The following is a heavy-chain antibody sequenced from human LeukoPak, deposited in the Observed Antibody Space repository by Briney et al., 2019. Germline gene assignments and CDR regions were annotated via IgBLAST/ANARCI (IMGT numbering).Heavy chain of an antibody. CDR2: INPSGGST. V-gene: IGHV1-46*01. J-gene: IGHJ4*02. CDR1: GYTFTSYY. Sequence: ASVKVSCKASGYTFTSYYMHWVRQAPGQGLEWMGIINPSGGSTSYAQKFQGRVAMTRDMSTSTVYMELSSLRSEDTAVYYCATDSRITMVRGVKIRTRNFDYWGQGTLVTVSS. CDR3: ATDSRITMVRGVKIRTRNFDY. D-gene: IGHD3-10*01.